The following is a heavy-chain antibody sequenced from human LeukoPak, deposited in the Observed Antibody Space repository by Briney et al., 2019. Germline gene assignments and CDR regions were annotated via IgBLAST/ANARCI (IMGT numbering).Heavy chain of an antibody. V-gene: IGHV3-30*04. CDR3: ARDQDDSSGYYYGLLDY. J-gene: IGHJ4*02. D-gene: IGHD3-22*01. CDR2: ISYDGSKK. Sequence: GGSLRLSCAASGFTFSSYAMHWVRQAPGKGLEWVAVISYDGSKKYYADSVKGRFTISRDNSKNTLYLQMNSLRAEDTAVYYCARDQDDSSGYYYGLLDYWGQGTLVTVSS. CDR1: GFTFSSYA.